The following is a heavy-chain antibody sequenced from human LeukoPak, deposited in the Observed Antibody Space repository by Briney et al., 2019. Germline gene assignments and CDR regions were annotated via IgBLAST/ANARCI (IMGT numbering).Heavy chain of an antibody. CDR1: GFTFSSYW. D-gene: IGHD1-26*01. CDR3: ARDLYSGSSSGIDY. CDR2: IKQDGSEK. V-gene: IGHV3-7*01. Sequence: GGSLRLSCAASGFTFSSYWMTWVRQAPEKGLEWVANIKQDGSEKYYVDSVKGRFTISRDNAKNSLYLQMNSLRAEDTAVYYCARDLYSGSSSGIDYWGQGTLVTVSS. J-gene: IGHJ4*02.